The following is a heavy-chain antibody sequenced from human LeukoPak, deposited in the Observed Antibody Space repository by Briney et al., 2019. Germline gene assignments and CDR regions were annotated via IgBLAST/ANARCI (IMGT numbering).Heavy chain of an antibody. Sequence: SGTLSLTCAVSGGSISSSKWWSWVRQPPGKGLEWIGEIYHSGSTNYNPSLKSRVTISVDKSKNQFSLKLSSVTAADTAVYYCARRSYGGLYYFDYWGQGTLVTVSS. D-gene: IGHD4-23*01. CDR3: ARRSYGGLYYFDY. V-gene: IGHV4-4*02. CDR2: IYHSGST. CDR1: GGSISSSKW. J-gene: IGHJ4*02.